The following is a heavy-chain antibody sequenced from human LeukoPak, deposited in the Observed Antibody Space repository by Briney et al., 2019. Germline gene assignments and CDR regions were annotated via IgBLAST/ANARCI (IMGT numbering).Heavy chain of an antibody. Sequence: GGSLRLSCAASGFSFSATWMTWVRQAPGKGLECVANIKPDGSERYYLDSVKGRFTVSRDNAKTSLYLQMNGLRVEDTATYYCANDLNHDSGGWGQGTLVTVSS. J-gene: IGHJ4*02. CDR1: GFSFSATW. V-gene: IGHV3-7*01. CDR2: IKPDGSER. CDR3: ANDLNHDSGG. D-gene: IGHD3-22*01.